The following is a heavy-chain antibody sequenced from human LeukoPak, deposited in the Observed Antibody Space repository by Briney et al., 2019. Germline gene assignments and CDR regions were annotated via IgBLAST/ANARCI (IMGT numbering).Heavy chain of an antibody. V-gene: IGHV3-66*01. D-gene: IGHD2-21*02. J-gene: IGHJ4*02. CDR1: GFSINHYY. Sequence: GGSLRLSCAASGFSINHYYMTWIRQTPGKGLDWVTVIYTGGSTNYGDSVKGRFTISRDNSKNTLYLQMNSLRADDTAIYYCARGQSYCGADCYSDWGQGTLVTVSS. CDR3: ARGQSYCGADCYSD. CDR2: IYTGGST.